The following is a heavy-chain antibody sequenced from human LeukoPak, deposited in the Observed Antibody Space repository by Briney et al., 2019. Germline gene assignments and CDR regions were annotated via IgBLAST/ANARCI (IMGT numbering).Heavy chain of an antibody. D-gene: IGHD5-24*01. Sequence: ASVNVSCKASGYTFTGYYMHWVRQAPGQGLEWMGWINPNSGGTNYAQKFQGRVTMTRGTSISAAYMELSRLRSDDTAVYYCARDPRRDGYNYYYYYYMDVWGKGTTVTVSS. CDR3: ARDPRRDGYNYYYYYYMDV. V-gene: IGHV1-2*02. J-gene: IGHJ6*03. CDR2: INPNSGGT. CDR1: GYTFTGYY.